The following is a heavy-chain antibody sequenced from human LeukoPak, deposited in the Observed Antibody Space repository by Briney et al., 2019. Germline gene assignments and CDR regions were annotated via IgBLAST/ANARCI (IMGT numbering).Heavy chain of an antibody. D-gene: IGHD6-13*01. CDR1: GFTFSSYA. J-gene: IGHJ4*02. V-gene: IGHV3-30-3*01. CDR3: RQQLVDLDY. Sequence: GRSLRLSYAASGFTFSSYAMHWVRQAPGKGLEWVAVISCDGSNKYYADSVKGRFTISRDNSKNTLYLQMNSLRAEDTAVYYCRQQLVDLDYWGQGTLVTVSS. CDR2: ISCDGSNK.